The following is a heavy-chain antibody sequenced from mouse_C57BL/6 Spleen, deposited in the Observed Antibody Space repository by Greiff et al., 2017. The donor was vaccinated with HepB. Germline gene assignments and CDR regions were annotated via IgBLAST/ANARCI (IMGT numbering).Heavy chain of an antibody. CDR3: ARCDYFSRSYYAMDY. V-gene: IGHV1-52*01. D-gene: IGHD2-4*01. CDR2: IDPSDSET. J-gene: IGHJ4*01. CDR1: GYTFTSYW. Sequence: QVQLQQPGAELVRPGSSVKLSCKASGYTFTSYWMHWVKQRPIQGLEWIGNIDPSDSETHYNQKFKDKATLTVDKSSSTAYMQLSSLTSEDSAVYYCARCDYFSRSYYAMDYWGQGTSVTVSS.